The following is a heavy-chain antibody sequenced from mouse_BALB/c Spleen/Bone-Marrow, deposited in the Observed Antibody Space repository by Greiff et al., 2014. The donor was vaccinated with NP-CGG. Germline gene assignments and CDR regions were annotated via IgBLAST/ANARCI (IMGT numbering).Heavy chain of an antibody. J-gene: IGHJ4*01. CDR1: GYTFSSYW. V-gene: IGHV1-9*01. D-gene: IGHD2-10*01. CDR3: ASAYYGNYDAMDY. Sequence: VQLVESGAELVKPGASMKISCKASGYTFSSYWIEWVKQRPGHGLEWIGEIFPGSGNTNYNEKFKGKATFTADTSSTTAYMQLSSLTSEDADFYYCASAYYGNYDAMDYWGQGTSLTVSS. CDR2: IFPGSGNT.